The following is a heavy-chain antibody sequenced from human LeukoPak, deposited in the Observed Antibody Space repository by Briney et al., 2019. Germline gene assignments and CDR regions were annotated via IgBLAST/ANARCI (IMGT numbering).Heavy chain of an antibody. D-gene: IGHD5-12*01. J-gene: IGHJ5*02. V-gene: IGHV1-2*02. Sequence: ASVKVSCKVSGYSLTQLSMHWVRQAPGQGLEWMGWINPNSGGTNYAQKFQGRVTMTRDTSISTAYMELSRLRSDDTAVYYCARDRSGYDLNWFDPLGPGNPGHRLL. CDR2: INPNSGGT. CDR1: GYSLTQLS. CDR3: ARDRSGYDLNWFDP.